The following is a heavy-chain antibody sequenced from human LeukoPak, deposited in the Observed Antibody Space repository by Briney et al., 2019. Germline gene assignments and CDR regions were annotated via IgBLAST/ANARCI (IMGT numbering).Heavy chain of an antibody. CDR3: AKAMISAVLTTRFDS. CDR1: GFTFSSYS. Sequence: GGSLRLSCAASGFTFSSYSMTWLRQAPGKGLEWVSAISGSGGGTYYADSVKGRFTISRDNSKNTLYLQMNSLRAEDTALYYCAKAMISAVLTTRFDSWGQGTLVTVSS. D-gene: IGHD1-14*01. CDR2: ISGSGGGT. V-gene: IGHV3-23*01. J-gene: IGHJ4*02.